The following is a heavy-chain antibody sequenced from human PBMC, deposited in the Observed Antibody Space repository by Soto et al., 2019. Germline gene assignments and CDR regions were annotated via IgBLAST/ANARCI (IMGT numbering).Heavy chain of an antibody. CDR3: ARGLSGGYKEGSIYWYFDL. D-gene: IGHD3-22*01. J-gene: IGHJ2*01. CDR2: IMPIPGIP. V-gene: IGHV1-69*02. Sequence: QVQLVQSGAEVKKPGSSVKVSCKTSGGAFSNYLIIWVRQAPGQRLEWMGRIMPIPGIPNYAQRFQGRVTITADKSTSTVYMELSSLRSDDTAVYYCARGLSGGYKEGSIYWYFDLWGRGTLVTVSS. CDR1: GGAFSNYL.